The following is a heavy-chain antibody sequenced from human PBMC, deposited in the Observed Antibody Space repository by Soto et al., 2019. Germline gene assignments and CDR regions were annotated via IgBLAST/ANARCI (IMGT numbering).Heavy chain of an antibody. J-gene: IGHJ4*02. CDR3: AREMWTRSGPQNFFDY. V-gene: IGHV1-18*01. D-gene: IGHD6-25*01. CDR2: ISTSSGYT. CDR1: GYSFTTYG. Sequence: QVQLVQSEGEMKQPGASVKVSCKASGYSFTTYGFCWVRQVPGQGLEWMGYISTSSGYTTYAPNLQDRVIMTTDSSTTTVYMELRSLRSDDTAVYYGAREMWTRSGPQNFFDYWGQGALVTVSS.